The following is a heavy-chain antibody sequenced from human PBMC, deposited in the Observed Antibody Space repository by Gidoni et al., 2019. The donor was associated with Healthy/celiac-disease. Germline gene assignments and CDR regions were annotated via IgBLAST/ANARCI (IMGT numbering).Heavy chain of an antibody. D-gene: IGHD3-3*01. J-gene: IGHJ4*02. CDR1: GGSFSGYY. Sequence: QVQLQQWDAGLLKPSETLSLTCAVYGGSFSGYYWSWIRQPPGKGLVWIGEINHSGSTNYNPSLKSRVTISVDTSKNQFSLKLSSVTAADTAVYYCARALRFLEWLPYFDYWGQGTLVTVSS. V-gene: IGHV4-34*01. CDR2: INHSGST. CDR3: ARALRFLEWLPYFDY.